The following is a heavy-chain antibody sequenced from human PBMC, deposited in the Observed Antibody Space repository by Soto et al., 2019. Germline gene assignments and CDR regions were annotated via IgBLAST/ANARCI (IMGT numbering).Heavy chain of an antibody. Sequence: EVQLLESGGGLVQPGGSLRLSCAASGFTFNNYAMTWVRQAPGKGLEWVSAISGGGDTTSYADSVKGRFTVSRDGSKNTLYLQMSSVRAEDTALYYCAKGRVGSGSLTPRVDFWGQGTLVTVSS. J-gene: IGHJ4*02. CDR1: GFTFNNYA. CDR2: ISGGGDTT. CDR3: AKGRVGSGSLTPRVDF. D-gene: IGHD3-10*01. V-gene: IGHV3-23*01.